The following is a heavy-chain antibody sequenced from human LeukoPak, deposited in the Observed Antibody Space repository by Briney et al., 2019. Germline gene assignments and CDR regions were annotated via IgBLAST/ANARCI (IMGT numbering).Heavy chain of an antibody. CDR1: GFTLSYYW. CDR2: IQEDGSNR. V-gene: IGHV3-7*01. J-gene: IGHJ3*02. Sequence: GGSLRLSCAASGFTLSYYWMSCVRQAQGKGLEWVANIQEDGSNRYYVGSVKGRFTISRDNAKNSVYLQMNSLRAEDTAVYYCAREARGTRAAFDIWGQRTMVTVS. CDR3: AREARGTRAAFDI. D-gene: IGHD1-1*01.